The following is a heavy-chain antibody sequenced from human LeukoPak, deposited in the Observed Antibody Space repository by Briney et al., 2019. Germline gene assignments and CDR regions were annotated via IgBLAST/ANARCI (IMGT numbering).Heavy chain of an antibody. CDR2: ISAYNGNT. D-gene: IGHD3-22*01. CDR1: GYTFTSYG. J-gene: IGHJ4*02. Sequence: ASVTVSCTASGYTFTSYGISWVRQAPGQGLEWMGWISAYNGNTNCAQKLQGRVTMTTDTSTSTAYMELRSLRSDDTAVYYCARDLLYYYDSSGYPEGGYWGQGTLVTVSS. V-gene: IGHV1-18*01. CDR3: ARDLLYYYDSSGYPEGGY.